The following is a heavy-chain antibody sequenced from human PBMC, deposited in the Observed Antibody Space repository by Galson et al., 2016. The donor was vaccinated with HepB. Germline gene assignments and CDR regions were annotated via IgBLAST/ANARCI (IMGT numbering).Heavy chain of an antibody. CDR1: GYTFSSYT. Sequence: SVKVSCKGFGYTFSSYTMMWVRQDPRHGLQWMGGINSYTGNPRYAQALTGRFVFYVDTSVSTAYLHIDSLKPEDTAVYFCAKTYDSTGYYSDYWGQGTLLTVSS. V-gene: IGHV7-4-1*01. D-gene: IGHD3-22*01. CDR3: AKTYDSTGYYSDY. J-gene: IGHJ4*02. CDR2: INSYTGNP.